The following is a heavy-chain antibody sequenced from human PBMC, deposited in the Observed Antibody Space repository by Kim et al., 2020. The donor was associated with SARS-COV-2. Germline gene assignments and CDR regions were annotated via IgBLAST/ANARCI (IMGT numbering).Heavy chain of an antibody. CDR3: AKGEPNDYYDSRCPGF. Sequence: GGSLRLSCAASGFTFSNYGIHWVRQAPGEGLEWVALISFDASNRFYADSVRGRFTISRDNSKNILYLQMNSLRDDDTAVYYCAKGEPNDYYDSRCPGFWG. J-gene: IGHJ2*01. CDR2: ISFDASNR. V-gene: IGHV3-30*18. CDR1: GFTFSNYG. D-gene: IGHD3-22*01.